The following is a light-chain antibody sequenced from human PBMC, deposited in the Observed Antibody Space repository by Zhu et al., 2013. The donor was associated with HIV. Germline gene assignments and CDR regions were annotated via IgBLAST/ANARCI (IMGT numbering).Light chain of an antibody. J-gene: IGKJ1*01. V-gene: IGKV3-20*01. CDR2: GAS. Sequence: EIVMTQSPATLSVFPGERATLSCRASQSVSSSYLTWYQQRPGQAPRLLIFGASSRASGIPDRFSGSGSGTDFTLTISRLEPEDFAMYYCQQYGSSPRTFGQGTRVEIK. CDR3: QQYGSSPRT. CDR1: QSVSSSY.